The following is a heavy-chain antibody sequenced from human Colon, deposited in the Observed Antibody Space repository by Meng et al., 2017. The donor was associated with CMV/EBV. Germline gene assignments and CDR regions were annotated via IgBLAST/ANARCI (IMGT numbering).Heavy chain of an antibody. CDR2: ISSTSSYI. D-gene: IGHD1-1*01. Sequence: GGSLRLSCAAAGFTFSSYTMNWVRQAPGKGLEGVSSISSTSSYIYYADSVKGRFTISRDNAKNSVSLEMNSLRVEDTAVYFCATLPLDLLSHYGVYLLVQGTTVTVSS. CDR1: GFTFSSYT. J-gene: IGHJ6*02. V-gene: IGHV3-21*01. CDR3: ATLPLDLLSHYGVYL.